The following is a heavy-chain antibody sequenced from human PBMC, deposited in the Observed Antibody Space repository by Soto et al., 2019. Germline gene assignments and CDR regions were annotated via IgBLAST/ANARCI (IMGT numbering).Heavy chain of an antibody. CDR3: ARDPLYDSVSY. CDR1: GFTFRTYG. Sequence: ESGGGVVQPGRSLRLSCAASGFTFRTYGMHWVRQAPGKGLEWVAVIWYDGSYKYYADSVKGRFTISRDDSKNTLYLEMNSLRAEDTAVYYCARDPLYDSVSYWGQGTLVTVSS. V-gene: IGHV3-33*01. J-gene: IGHJ4*02. CDR2: IWYDGSYK. D-gene: IGHD3-22*01.